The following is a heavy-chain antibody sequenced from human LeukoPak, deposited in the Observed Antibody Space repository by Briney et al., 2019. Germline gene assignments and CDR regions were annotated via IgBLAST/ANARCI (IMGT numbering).Heavy chain of an antibody. D-gene: IGHD2-15*01. Sequence: PGGSLRLSCAASGFTFSDYYMSWIRQAPGKGLEWVSYISSSGSTIYYADSVKGRFTISRDNAKNSLYLQMNSLRAEDTAVYYCASSTRYCSGGSCYFDYWGQGTLVIVSS. CDR3: ASSTRYCSGGSCYFDY. CDR2: ISSSGSTI. CDR1: GFTFSDYY. J-gene: IGHJ4*02. V-gene: IGHV3-11*01.